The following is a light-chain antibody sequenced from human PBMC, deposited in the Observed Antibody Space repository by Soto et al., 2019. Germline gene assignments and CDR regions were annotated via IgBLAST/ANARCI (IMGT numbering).Light chain of an antibody. CDR2: GAS. CDR3: QQYGSSLFA. J-gene: IGKJ1*01. Sequence: EIVLTQSPGTLSLSPGERATLSCRASQSVSNNYLAWYQQKPGQAPRLLIYGASSRATGIPDRFSGSGSGTDFTLTISRLEPEDFAVYYCQQYGSSLFAFGQGTKVDI. CDR1: QSVSNNY. V-gene: IGKV3-20*01.